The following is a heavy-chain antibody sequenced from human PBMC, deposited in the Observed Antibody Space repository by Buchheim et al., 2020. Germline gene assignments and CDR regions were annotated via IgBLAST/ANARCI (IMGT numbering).Heavy chain of an antibody. D-gene: IGHD5-18*01. Sequence: EVQLLESGGNLVQPGGSLRLSCAASGFTFSSYAMNWVRQAPGKGLEWIATISGSGGSTYYAHSVKGRFTISRDNSKNTLYLQMNSLRAEDTAVYYCAKLSDGGYLNYFDYRGQGTL. CDR1: GFTFSSYA. J-gene: IGHJ4*02. CDR3: AKLSDGGYLNYFDY. CDR2: ISGSGGST. V-gene: IGHV3-23*01.